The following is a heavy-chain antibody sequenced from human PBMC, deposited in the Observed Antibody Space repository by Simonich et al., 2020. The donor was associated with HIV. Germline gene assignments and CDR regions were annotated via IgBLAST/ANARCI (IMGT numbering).Heavy chain of an antibody. CDR3: AKDMSYGYDAFDI. V-gene: IGHV3-9*03. D-gene: IGHD5-18*01. CDR1: GFPFDDYA. Sequence: EVQLVESGGGLVQPGRSLRLSCAASGFPFDDYAMHWVRQAPGKVLEWGSGIMWNSGSIGYADSVKGRFTISRDNAKNSLYLQMNSLRAEDMALYYCAKDMSYGYDAFDIWGQGTMVTVSS. CDR2: IMWNSGSI. J-gene: IGHJ3*02.